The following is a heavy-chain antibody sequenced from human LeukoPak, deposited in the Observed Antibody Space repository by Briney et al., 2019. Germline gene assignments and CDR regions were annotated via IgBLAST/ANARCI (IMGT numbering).Heavy chain of an antibody. CDR1: GGSISGDNYF. D-gene: IGHD3-10*01. V-gene: IGHV4-39*01. Sequence: EPSETLSLTCTVSGGSISGDNYFWDWVRQPTGKTLEWIGTIFYSGTTYYTPSLRGRVALSVDTSKSQFSLNLSSVTAADTALYFCARRLGVETYFDNWGQGTLVTVSS. J-gene: IGHJ4*02. CDR2: IFYSGTT. CDR3: ARRLGVETYFDN.